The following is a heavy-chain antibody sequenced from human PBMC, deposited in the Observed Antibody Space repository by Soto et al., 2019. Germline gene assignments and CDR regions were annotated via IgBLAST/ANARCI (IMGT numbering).Heavy chain of an antibody. CDR1: GFTFTRSA. D-gene: IGHD5-18*01. J-gene: IGHJ6*02. V-gene: IGHV1-58*01. CDR3: VAGHDTAMAKYYYYYGMDV. CDR2: IVVGSGNT. Sequence: SVTVSCQASGFTFTRSAVQWVRQARGQRLEWIGWIVVGSGNTNYAQKFQERVTITRDMSTSTAYMELSSLRSEDTAVYYCVAGHDTAMAKYYYYYGMDVWGQGTTVTVSS.